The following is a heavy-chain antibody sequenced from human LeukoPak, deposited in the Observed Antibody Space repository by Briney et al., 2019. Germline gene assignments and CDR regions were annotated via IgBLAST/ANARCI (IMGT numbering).Heavy chain of an antibody. CDR1: GGTFSKYT. V-gene: IGHV1-69*13. CDR3: ARVGGPPHFSSGHDHYYYYYGMDV. D-gene: IGHD6-19*01. CDR2: IIPIFGTA. Sequence: SVKVSCKASGGTFSKYTISWVRQRPGQGLEWMGGIIPIFGTANYAQKFQGRVTITADESTSTAYMELSSLRSEDTAVYYCARVGGPPHFSSGHDHYYYYYGMDVWGQGTTVTVSS. J-gene: IGHJ6*02.